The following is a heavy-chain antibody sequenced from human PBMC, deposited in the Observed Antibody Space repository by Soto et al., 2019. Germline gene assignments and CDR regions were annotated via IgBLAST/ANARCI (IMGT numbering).Heavy chain of an antibody. Sequence: GGSLRLSCAASGFTFSNAWMSWVRQAPGKGLEWVGRIKSKTDGGTTDYAAPVKGRFTISRDDSKNTLYLQMNSLKTEDTAVYYCTTSIPYYYDSSGYYIAYWGQGTLVTVSS. V-gene: IGHV3-15*01. J-gene: IGHJ4*02. CDR3: TTSIPYYYDSSGYYIAY. CDR2: IKSKTDGGTT. CDR1: GFTFSNAW. D-gene: IGHD3-22*01.